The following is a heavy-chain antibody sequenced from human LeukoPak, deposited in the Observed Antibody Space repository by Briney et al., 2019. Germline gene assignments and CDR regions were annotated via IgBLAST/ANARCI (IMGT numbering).Heavy chain of an antibody. CDR2: ISSSSSYM. D-gene: IGHD4-17*01. CDR3: ASVPMTTVTSGDY. CDR1: GFTFSSYG. V-gene: IGHV3-21*01. Sequence: GGSLRLSCAASGFTFSSYGMNWVRQAPGKGLEWVSSISSSSSYMYYADSVKGRFTISRDNAKNSLYLQMNSLRAEDTAVYYCASVPMTTVTSGDYWGQGTLVTVSS. J-gene: IGHJ4*02.